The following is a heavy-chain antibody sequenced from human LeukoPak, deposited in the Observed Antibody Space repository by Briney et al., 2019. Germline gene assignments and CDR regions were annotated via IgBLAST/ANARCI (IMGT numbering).Heavy chain of an antibody. D-gene: IGHD6-19*01. V-gene: IGHV4-34*01. CDR2: INHTGTT. CDR3: ARHKYSSGWPPEGAFDI. Sequence: SETLSLTCAVYGGSFNTYYWNWIRQSPGKGLEWIGEINHTGTTNYNPSLKSRFAISVDTSKNQFSLKLSSVTAADTAVYYCARHKYSSGWPPEGAFDIWGQGTMVTVSS. CDR1: GGSFNTYY. J-gene: IGHJ3*02.